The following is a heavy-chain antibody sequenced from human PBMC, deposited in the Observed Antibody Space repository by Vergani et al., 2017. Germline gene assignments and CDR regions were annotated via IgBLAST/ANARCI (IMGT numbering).Heavy chain of an antibody. V-gene: IGHV3-7*01. CDR2: IKQDGSEK. CDR3: ARDLLPGWWSAFYTGGGYYFDY. J-gene: IGHJ4*02. D-gene: IGHD2-15*01. Sequence: EAQLVESGGDLVQPGGSLRLSCVGSGFSFSSSWVSWVRQAPGKGLEWVANIKQDGSEKYYVDSVKGRFTISRDNAKNSLYLQMNSLRAEDTAVYYCARDLLPGWWSAFYTGGGYYFDYWGQGTLVTVSS. CDR1: GFSFSSSW.